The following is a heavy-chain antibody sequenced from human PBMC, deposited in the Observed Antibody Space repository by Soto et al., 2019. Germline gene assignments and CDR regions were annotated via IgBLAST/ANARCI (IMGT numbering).Heavy chain of an antibody. D-gene: IGHD2-15*01. J-gene: IGHJ4*02. CDR3: AREGGGYCSGGSCQVDY. CDR2: IYYSGST. CDR1: GGSISSYY. Sequence: SETLSLTCTVSGGSISSYYWSWIRQPPGKGLEWIGYIYYSGSTNYNPSLKSRLTISVDTSKNQFSLKLSSVTAADTAVYYCAREGGGYCSGGSCQVDYWGQGTLVTVSS. V-gene: IGHV4-59*12.